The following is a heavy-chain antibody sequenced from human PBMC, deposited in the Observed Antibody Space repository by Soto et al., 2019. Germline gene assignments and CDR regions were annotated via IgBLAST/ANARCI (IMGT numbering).Heavy chain of an antibody. CDR3: AKEGGLSGSYYISSSYYFDY. V-gene: IGHV3-7*01. CDR1: GFTFSKYW. J-gene: IGHJ4*02. CDR2: IKQDGSEK. Sequence: PGGSLRLSCAASGFTFSKYWMSWVRQAPGKGLEWVANIKQDGSEKYYVDSVKGRFTISRDNSKNSLYLQMNSLRAEDTSVYYCAKEGGLSGSYYISSSYYFDYWGQGTLVTLSS. D-gene: IGHD1-26*01.